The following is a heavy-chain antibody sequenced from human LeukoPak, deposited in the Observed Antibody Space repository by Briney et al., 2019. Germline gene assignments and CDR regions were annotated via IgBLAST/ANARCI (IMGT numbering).Heavy chain of an antibody. J-gene: IGHJ6*03. CDR3: ARRVTMVRGVSSYYYYMDV. Sequence: SETLSLTCAVYGGSFSGYYWSWIRQPPGKGLEWIGEINHSGSTNYNPSLKSRVTISVDAPKNQFSLKLSSVTAADTAVYYCARRVTMVRGVSSYYYYMDVWGKGTTVTISS. V-gene: IGHV4-34*01. D-gene: IGHD3-10*01. CDR2: INHSGST. CDR1: GGSFSGYY.